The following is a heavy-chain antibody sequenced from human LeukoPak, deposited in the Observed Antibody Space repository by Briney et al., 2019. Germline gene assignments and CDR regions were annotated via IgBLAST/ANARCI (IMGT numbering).Heavy chain of an antibody. J-gene: IGHJ5*02. Sequence: PGGSLRLSCSASGFIFSSYTMHWVRQAPGKGLEYVSGISSNGGSTYYADSVKDRFTISRDNSKNTLYLQMGSLRVEDTAVYYCVKDPKWFDHWGQGTLVTVSS. CDR2: ISSNGGST. V-gene: IGHV3-64D*06. CDR1: GFIFSSYT. CDR3: VKDPKWFDH.